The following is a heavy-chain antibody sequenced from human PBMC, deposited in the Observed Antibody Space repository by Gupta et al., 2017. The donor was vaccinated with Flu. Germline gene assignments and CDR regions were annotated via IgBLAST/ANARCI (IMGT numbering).Heavy chain of an antibody. CDR1: GFTFSTYA. CDR3: AKDRGCSSTSCYSRLGDY. CDR2: IIGSGGST. V-gene: IGHV3-23*01. D-gene: IGHD2-2*01. Sequence: EVQLLESGVGLVQPGGCLRVSCAASGFTFSTYALSWARQAPGKGLVWVSAIIGSGGSTYNADSVKGRFTISRDNSKNTLYLQMNSLRAEDTAVYYCAKDRGCSSTSCYSRLGDYWGQGTLVTVSS. J-gene: IGHJ4*02.